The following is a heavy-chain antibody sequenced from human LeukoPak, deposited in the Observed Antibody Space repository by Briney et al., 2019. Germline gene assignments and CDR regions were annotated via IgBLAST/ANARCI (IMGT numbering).Heavy chain of an antibody. Sequence: ASVKVSCKPSGYTFTSSAINWVRQAAGQGLEWMGWINPSNGDTHYAQRLQGRVSMTTDISTTTVYMEQRSLRSDDTAVYYCVRDNFFDYWGQGTLVTVSS. CDR3: VRDNFFDY. CDR2: INPSNGDT. J-gene: IGHJ4*02. V-gene: IGHV1-18*01. CDR1: GYTFTSSA.